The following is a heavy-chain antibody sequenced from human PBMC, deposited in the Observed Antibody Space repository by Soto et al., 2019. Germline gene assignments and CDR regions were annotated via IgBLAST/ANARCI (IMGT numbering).Heavy chain of an antibody. Sequence: GASVKVSCTASGFTFTSSAMQWVRQARGQRLEWIGWIVVGSGNTNYAQKFQERVTITRDMSTSTAYMELSSLRSEDTAVYYCAAEVCTSCAQYYYGMDVWGQGTTVTVSS. D-gene: IGHD2-2*01. V-gene: IGHV1-58*02. CDR1: GFTFTSSA. CDR3: AAEVCTSCAQYYYGMDV. J-gene: IGHJ6*02. CDR2: IVVGSGNT.